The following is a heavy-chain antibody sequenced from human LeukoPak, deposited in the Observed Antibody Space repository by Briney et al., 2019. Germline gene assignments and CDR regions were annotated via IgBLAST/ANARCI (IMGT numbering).Heavy chain of an antibody. V-gene: IGHV5-51*01. Sequence: GESLKISCEGSGYSFATHWIAWVRQMPGRGLEYMGIIYPGDSDTRYSPSFQGQVTISADKSSNTAYLQWSRLKASDTALYYCARHGLPLDGILTGFPHQIDHWGQGTLVTVSS. J-gene: IGHJ4*02. D-gene: IGHD3-9*01. CDR1: GYSFATHW. CDR3: ARHGLPLDGILTGFPHQIDH. CDR2: IYPGDSDT.